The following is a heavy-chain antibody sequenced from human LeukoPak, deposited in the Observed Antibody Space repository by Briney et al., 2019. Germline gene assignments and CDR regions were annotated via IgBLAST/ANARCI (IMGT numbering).Heavy chain of an antibody. Sequence: PGGSLRLSCATSGFNFDRYTIHWVRQAPGKGLEWVSLAGWAGGTTYYSDSVRGRFTISRDSGKNSVYLQMNSLTTDDTAFYFCAKELDTMFFDYWGQGALVTVSP. CDR3: AKELDTMFFDY. CDR1: GFNFDRYT. D-gene: IGHD5-18*01. V-gene: IGHV3-43*01. CDR2: AGWAGGTT. J-gene: IGHJ4*02.